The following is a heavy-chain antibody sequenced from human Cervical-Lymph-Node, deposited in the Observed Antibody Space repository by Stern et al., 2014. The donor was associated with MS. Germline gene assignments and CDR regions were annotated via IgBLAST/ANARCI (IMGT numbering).Heavy chain of an antibody. CDR1: GGSINYYY. V-gene: IGHV4-4*07. J-gene: IGHJ6*02. D-gene: IGHD1-7*01. CDR2: IYNEGTT. Sequence: QLQLKESGPGLVKPSETLSLTCTVSGGSINYYYWTWIRQPAGRGLELIGRIYNEGTTNCGSSLRSRSTMSVDSSKNEVSLKLTSGAAADTAVYFCARGAITGTLHRGRGGLDVWGQGTAVTVSS. CDR3: ARGAITGTLHRGRGGLDV.